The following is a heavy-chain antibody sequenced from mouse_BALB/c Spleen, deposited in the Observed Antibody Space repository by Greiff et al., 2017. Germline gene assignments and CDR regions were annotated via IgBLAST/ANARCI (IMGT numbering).Heavy chain of an antibody. Sequence: VKLLESGPGLVAPSQSLSITCTVSGFSLTSYGVHWVRQPPGKGLEWLGVIWAGGSTNYNSALMSRLSISKDNSKSQVFLKMNSLQTDDTAMYYCASSMITKAMDYWGQGTSVTVSS. CDR3: ASSMITKAMDY. D-gene: IGHD2-4*01. J-gene: IGHJ4*01. V-gene: IGHV2-9*02. CDR2: IWAGGST. CDR1: GFSLTSYG.